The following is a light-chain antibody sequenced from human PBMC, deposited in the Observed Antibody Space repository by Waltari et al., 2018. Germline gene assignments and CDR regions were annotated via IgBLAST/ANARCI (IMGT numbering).Light chain of an antibody. CDR3: QQYGSSPLT. CDR1: QSVSSCY. CDR2: GAS. V-gene: IGKV3-20*01. J-gene: IGKJ5*01. Sequence: EIVLTQSPGTLSLSPGERATLSCRASQSVSSCYLAWYQQKPGQAPRLLIYGASSRATGIPDRYSGSGSGTSFTLTISRLEPEDFSVYYCQQYGSSPLTFGQGTRLEIK.